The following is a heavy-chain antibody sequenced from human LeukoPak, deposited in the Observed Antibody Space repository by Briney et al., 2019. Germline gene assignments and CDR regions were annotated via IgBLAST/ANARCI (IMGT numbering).Heavy chain of an antibody. Sequence: GGSLRLSCAASGFTFSSYSMNWVRQAPGKGLEWVSSISSSSSYIYYADSVKGRFTISRDNAKNSLYLQMNSLRAEDTAVYYCASPLHYSSSWYYYDSSGIYYFDYWGQGTLVTVSS. CDR3: ASPLHYSSSWYYYDSSGIYYFDY. CDR1: GFTFSSYS. V-gene: IGHV3-21*01. D-gene: IGHD3-22*01. CDR2: ISSSSSYI. J-gene: IGHJ4*02.